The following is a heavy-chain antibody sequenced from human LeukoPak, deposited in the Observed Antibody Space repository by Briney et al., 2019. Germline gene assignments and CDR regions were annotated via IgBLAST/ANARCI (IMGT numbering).Heavy chain of an antibody. J-gene: IGHJ4*02. CDR3: ARDRSEAAAGTGFVVSDY. CDR2: IYHSGST. D-gene: IGHD6-13*01. Sequence: PSETLSLTCTVSGGSISSYYWSWIRQPPGKGLEWIGYIYHSGSTYYNPSLKSRVTISVDRSKNQFSLKLSSVTAADTAVYYCARDRSEAAAGTGFVVSDYWGQGTLVTVSS. V-gene: IGHV4-59*12. CDR1: GGSISSYY.